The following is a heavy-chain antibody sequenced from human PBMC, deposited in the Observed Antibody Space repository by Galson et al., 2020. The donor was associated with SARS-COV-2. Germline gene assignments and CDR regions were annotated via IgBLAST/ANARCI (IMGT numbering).Heavy chain of an antibody. J-gene: IGHJ4*02. CDR1: GFTFSSYA. CDR3: AKVPSGSGSYYKKGHFVY. CDR2: IRGSGGST. D-gene: IGHD3-10*01. V-gene: IGHV3-23*01. Sequence: TGGSLRLSCAASGFTFSSYAMSWVRQAPGKGLEWVSAIRGSGGSTYYAASVKGRFTISRDNSKNTLYLQMNSLRAEDTAVYYCAKVPSGSGSYYKKGHFVYGGQGTLVTVSS.